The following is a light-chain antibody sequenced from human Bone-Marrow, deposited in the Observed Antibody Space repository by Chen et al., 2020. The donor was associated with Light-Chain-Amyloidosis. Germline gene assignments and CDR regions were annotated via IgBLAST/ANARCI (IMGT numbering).Light chain of an antibody. V-gene: IGLV3-25*03. J-gene: IGLJ2*01. CDR2: RDT. CDR1: DLPTKY. CDR3: QSADSSGTYEVI. Sequence: SYELTPPPSVSLSPGQTSSITCSGDDLPTKYAYWYQQKPGQAPVLVIHRDTERPSGISERFSGSSSGTTATLTISGVQAEDEADYHCQSADSSGTYEVIFGGGNKLTVL.